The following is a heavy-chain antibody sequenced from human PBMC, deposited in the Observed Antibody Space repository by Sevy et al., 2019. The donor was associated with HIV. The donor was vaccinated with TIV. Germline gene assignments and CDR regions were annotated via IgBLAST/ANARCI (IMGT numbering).Heavy chain of an antibody. CDR2: ISYDGSNK. V-gene: IGHV3-30*18. D-gene: IGHD3-10*01. Sequence: GGSLRLSCAASGFTFSSYGMHWVRQAPGNGLEWVEVISYDGSNKYYAASVKGRFTISRDNSKNTLYLQMNSLRAEDTAVYYCAKDFRRAFYYFDYWGQGTLVTVSS. CDR3: AKDFRRAFYYFDY. J-gene: IGHJ4*02. CDR1: GFTFSSYG.